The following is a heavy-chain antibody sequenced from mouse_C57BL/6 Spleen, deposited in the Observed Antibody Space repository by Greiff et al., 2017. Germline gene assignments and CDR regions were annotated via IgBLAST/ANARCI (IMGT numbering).Heavy chain of an antibody. CDR1: GYTFTSYW. Sequence: QVQLKESGAELVKPGASVKLSCKASGYTFTSYWMHWVKQRPGRGLEWIGRIDPNSGGTKYNEKFKSKATLTVDKPSSTAYMQLSSLTSEDSAVXYCGLDSSGGGSFDYWGQGTTLTVSS. V-gene: IGHV1-72*01. CDR2: IDPNSGGT. J-gene: IGHJ2*01. D-gene: IGHD3-2*02. CDR3: GLDSSGGGSFDY.